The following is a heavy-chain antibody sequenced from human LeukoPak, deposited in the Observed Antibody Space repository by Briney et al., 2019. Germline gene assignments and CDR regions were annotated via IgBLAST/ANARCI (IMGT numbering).Heavy chain of an antibody. D-gene: IGHD3-22*01. CDR3: ARAHEYYYDSSGYFGID. J-gene: IGHJ4*02. CDR2: IIPIFGTA. V-gene: IGHV1-69*06. CDR1: GGTFSSYA. Sequence: GASVKVSCKASGGTFSSYAISWVRQAPGQGLEWMGGIIPIFGTANYAQKFQGRVTITADKSTSTAYMELSSLRSEDTAVYYCARAHEYYYDSSGYFGIDWGQGALVTVSS.